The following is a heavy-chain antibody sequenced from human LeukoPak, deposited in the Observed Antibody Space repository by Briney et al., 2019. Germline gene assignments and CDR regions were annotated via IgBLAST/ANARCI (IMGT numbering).Heavy chain of an antibody. CDR1: GFTFSNYA. Sequence: GGSLRLSCAASGFTFSNYAMSWVRQAPGKGLEWVSGISGSGGSTYYADSVKGRFTISRDNSKSTVYLQMNSLRTEDTAVYYCAKTPRMRGVSNFDYWGQGTLVTVSS. D-gene: IGHD3-10*01. V-gene: IGHV3-23*01. CDR2: ISGSGGST. CDR3: AKTPRMRGVSNFDY. J-gene: IGHJ4*02.